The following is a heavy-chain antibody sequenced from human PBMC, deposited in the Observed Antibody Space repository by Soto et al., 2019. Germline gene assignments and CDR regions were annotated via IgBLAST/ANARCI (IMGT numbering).Heavy chain of an antibody. Sequence: QVQLVQSGAEVKKPGASVKVSCKASGYTFTSYDINWVRQATGQGLEWMGWMNPNSGNTGYAQKCQGRVTMTRITSISTADLELSSLRSEDTAVYYCARGRIGGYWFDPWGQGTLVTVSS. CDR3: ARGRIGGYWFDP. D-gene: IGHD3-16*01. CDR2: MNPNSGNT. V-gene: IGHV1-8*01. CDR1: GYTFTSYD. J-gene: IGHJ5*02.